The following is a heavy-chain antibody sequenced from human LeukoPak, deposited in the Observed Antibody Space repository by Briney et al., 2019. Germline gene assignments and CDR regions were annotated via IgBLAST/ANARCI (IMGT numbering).Heavy chain of an antibody. CDR3: ARRAIGYDSSGYYPNWYFDL. Sequence: SETLSLTCTVSGGSISSSSYYWGWLRQPPGKGLEWIGSIYYSGSTYYNPSLKSRVTISVDTSKNQFSLKLSSVTAADTAVYYCARRAIGYDSSGYYPNWYFDLWGRGTLVTVSS. D-gene: IGHD3-22*01. J-gene: IGHJ2*01. V-gene: IGHV4-39*01. CDR2: IYYSGST. CDR1: GGSISSSSYY.